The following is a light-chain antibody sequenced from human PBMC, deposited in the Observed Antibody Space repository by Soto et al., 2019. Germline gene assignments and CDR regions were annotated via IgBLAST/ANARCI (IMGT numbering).Light chain of an antibody. CDR2: EVN. J-gene: IGLJ1*01. V-gene: IGLV2-23*02. Sequence: QSVLTQPASVSGSPGQSITIAFTGTGSNVGSYKLVSWYQQHPGKAPKLMIFEVNKRPSGVSNRFSGSKSGNTASLTISGLKVEDEADYYCCSSGGSPTYVFGTGTKVTVL. CDR1: GSNVGSYKL. CDR3: CSSGGSPTYV.